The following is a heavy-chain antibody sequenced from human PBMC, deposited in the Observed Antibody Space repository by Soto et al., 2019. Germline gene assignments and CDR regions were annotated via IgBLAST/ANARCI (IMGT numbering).Heavy chain of an antibody. J-gene: IGHJ4*02. CDR3: ARESTRTTAPDY. V-gene: IGHV1-3*01. Sequence: ASVKVSCKASGYTFTSYSMHWVRQAPGQKLEWMGWFNAGSGNTKYSQKFQDRVTITRDTSATTADMALSSLRYEDTAVYYCARESTRTTAPDYCGQGTLVTVSS. CDR1: GYTFTSYS. D-gene: IGHD4-17*01. CDR2: FNAGSGNT.